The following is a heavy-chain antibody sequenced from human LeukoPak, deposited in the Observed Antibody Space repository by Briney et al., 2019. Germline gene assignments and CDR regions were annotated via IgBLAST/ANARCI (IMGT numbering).Heavy chain of an antibody. D-gene: IGHD2-2*02. V-gene: IGHV4-61*02. Sequence: SQTLSLTCTVSGGSISSGGYYWSWIRQPAGKGLEWIGRIYTSGSTNYNPSLKSRVTISVDTSKNQFSLKLSSVTAADTAVYYCARVGGYCSTSCYTSPGGYYYYYMDVWGKGTTVTVSS. CDR3: ARVGGYCSTSCYTSPGGYYYYYMDV. CDR2: IYTSGST. J-gene: IGHJ6*03. CDR1: GGSISSGGYY.